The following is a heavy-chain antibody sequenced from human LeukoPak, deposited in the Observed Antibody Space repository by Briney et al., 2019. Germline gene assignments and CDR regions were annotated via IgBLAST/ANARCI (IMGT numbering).Heavy chain of an antibody. CDR3: ARDGEFCHSDNCPPDYHYYYMDV. CDR1: GFTFSSYT. J-gene: IGHJ6*03. D-gene: IGHD2/OR15-2a*01. V-gene: IGHV3-21*01. Sequence: GGSLRLSCAASGFTFSSYTMTWVRQTPGKGLEWVSSISSSGAYIDFAASLKGRFTVSRDNAKNSLYLQMNSLRGDDTAVYYCARDGEFCHSDNCPPDYHYYYMDVWGRGTTVTVSS. CDR2: ISSSGAYI.